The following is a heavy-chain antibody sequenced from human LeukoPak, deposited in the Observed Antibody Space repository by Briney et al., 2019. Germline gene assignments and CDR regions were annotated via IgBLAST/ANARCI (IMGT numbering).Heavy chain of an antibody. CDR2: IDSSGDT. J-gene: IGHJ5*02. Sequence: SEALSLTCTVSGGSMISYYISWVRQSAGKGLEWIGGIDSSGDTNYNPSLGGRVTMSVDTSKNQFSLKLTSVTATDMGIYYCARDDRGFDLRGQGAQVTVSS. D-gene: IGHD3-22*01. CDR3: ARDDRGFDL. V-gene: IGHV4-4*07. CDR1: GGSMISYY.